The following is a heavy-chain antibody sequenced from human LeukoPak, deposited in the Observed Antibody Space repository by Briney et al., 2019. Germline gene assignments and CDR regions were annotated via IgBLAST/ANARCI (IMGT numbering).Heavy chain of an antibody. J-gene: IGHJ3*02. CDR1: GDSFTSYW. D-gene: IGHD3-22*01. Sequence: GESLQISCKGSGDSFTSYWIGWVRQMPGKGLEWVGMIYPGDSDTRYSPSFQGQVTISADKSISTAYLQWSSLKASDPAMYYCACAGYGESSPYEWSVFDIWGQGTMVTVSS. CDR2: IYPGDSDT. V-gene: IGHV5-51*01. CDR3: ACAGYGESSPYEWSVFDI.